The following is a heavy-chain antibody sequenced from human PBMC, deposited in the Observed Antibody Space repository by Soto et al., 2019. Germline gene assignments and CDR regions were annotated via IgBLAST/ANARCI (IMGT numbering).Heavy chain of an antibody. J-gene: IGHJ6*02. Sequence: GGSLRLSCAGSGSTFSNYNMDWVRQAPGKGLEWISYISTTSRTIFYADSVKGRFTISRDNARNSLFLQMNSLRDEDTAVYYCARDGSRGYDMDVWGQGTTVTVSS. CDR3: ARDGSRGYDMDV. CDR2: ISTTSRTI. V-gene: IGHV3-48*02. D-gene: IGHD1-1*01. CDR1: GSTFSNYN.